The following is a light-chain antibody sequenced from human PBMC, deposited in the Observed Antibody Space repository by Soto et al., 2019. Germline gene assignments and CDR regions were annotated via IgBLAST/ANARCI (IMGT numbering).Light chain of an antibody. CDR1: QSVSSN. CDR3: QQYNNWPPWT. Sequence: SALTLSLPPGARATLSCRASQSVSSNLAWYQQKPGQAPRLLIYGASTRATGIPARFSGSGSGTEFTLTISSLQSEDFAVYYCQQYNNWPPWTFGQGTKVDIK. V-gene: IGKV3-15*01. CDR2: GAS. J-gene: IGKJ1*01.